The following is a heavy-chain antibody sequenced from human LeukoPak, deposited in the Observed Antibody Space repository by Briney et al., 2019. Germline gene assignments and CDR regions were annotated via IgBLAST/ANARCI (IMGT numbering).Heavy chain of an antibody. V-gene: IGHV4-34*01. D-gene: IGHD2-21*02. CDR1: GGSFSGYY. CDR2: INHSGST. J-gene: IGHJ4*02. Sequence: SETLSLTCAVYGGSFSGYYWSWIRQPPGKGLEWIGEINHSGSTNYNPSLKSRVTISVDTSKNQFSLKLSSVTAADTAVYYCASFTHIVVVTAIHGGGYFDYWGQGTLVTVSS. CDR3: ASFTHIVVVTAIHGGGYFDY.